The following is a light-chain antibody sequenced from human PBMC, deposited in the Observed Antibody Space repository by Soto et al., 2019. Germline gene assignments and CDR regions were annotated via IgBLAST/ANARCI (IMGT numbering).Light chain of an antibody. Sequence: QSALTQPASVSGSPGQSITISCTGTSSDVGGYNYVSWYQQHPGKAPKLMIYDVSNRPSGVSNRFPGSKSGNTASLTISGLQAEDEADYYCSSYTSSSTRGVFGTGTKLTVL. CDR1: SSDVGGYNY. J-gene: IGLJ1*01. CDR3: SSYTSSSTRGV. CDR2: DVS. V-gene: IGLV2-14*01.